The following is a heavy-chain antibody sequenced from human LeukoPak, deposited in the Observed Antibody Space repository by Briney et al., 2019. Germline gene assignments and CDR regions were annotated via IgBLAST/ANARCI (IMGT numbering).Heavy chain of an antibody. J-gene: IGHJ4*02. CDR1: GFTFSSYS. D-gene: IGHD3-10*01. CDR3: ARDLWFGHDGDY. V-gene: IGHV3-21*01. CDR2: ISRGSSHI. Sequence: GGSLRLSCAASGFTFSSYSMNWVRQAPGKGLEWVSSISRGSSHIYNAHSVKGRFPISRVNAKNALYLQMNSLRAEDTAVYYCARDLWFGHDGDYWGQGTLVIVSS.